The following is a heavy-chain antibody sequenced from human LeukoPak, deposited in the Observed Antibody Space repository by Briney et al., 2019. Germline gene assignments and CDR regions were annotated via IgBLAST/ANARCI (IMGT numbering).Heavy chain of an antibody. CDR2: INPNSGGT. V-gene: IGHV1-2*06. Sequence: ASVKVSCKASGYTFTGYYKHWVRQAPGQGLEWMGRINPNSGGTNYAQKFQGRVTMTRDTSISTAYMELSRLRSDDTAVYYCARDRGDCTNGVCYTHDAFDIWGQGTMVTVSS. D-gene: IGHD2-8*01. CDR3: ARDRGDCTNGVCYTHDAFDI. CDR1: GYTFTGYY. J-gene: IGHJ3*02.